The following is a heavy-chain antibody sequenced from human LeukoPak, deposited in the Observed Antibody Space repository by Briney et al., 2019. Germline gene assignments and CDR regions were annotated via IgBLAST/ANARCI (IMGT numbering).Heavy chain of an antibody. CDR1: GYTFTSYF. CDR3: ARVGHSNGTPVLDY. D-gene: IGHD4-11*01. V-gene: IGHV1-46*01. Sequence: ASVKVSCKASGYTFTSYFMHWVRQAPGQGLEWMGIINPNDGSTSYAPKFQGRVTMTRDTSTSTVFMELRSLRSEETAVYYCARVGHSNGTPVLDYWGQGTLVTVSS. CDR2: INPNDGST. J-gene: IGHJ4*02.